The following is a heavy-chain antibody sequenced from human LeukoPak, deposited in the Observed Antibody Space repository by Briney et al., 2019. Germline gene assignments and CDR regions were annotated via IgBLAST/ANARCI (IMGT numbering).Heavy chain of an antibody. D-gene: IGHD3-10*01. V-gene: IGHV4-39*01. J-gene: IGHJ4*02. CDR1: GGSISSSSYY. Sequence: KTSETLSLTCTVSGGSISSSSYYWGWIRQPPGKGLEWIGSIYYSGSTHYNPSLKSRVTISVDTSKNQFSLKLSSVTAADTAVYYCARTYYYGSGSQRALDYWGQGTLVTVSS. CDR3: ARTYYYGSGSQRALDY. CDR2: IYYSGST.